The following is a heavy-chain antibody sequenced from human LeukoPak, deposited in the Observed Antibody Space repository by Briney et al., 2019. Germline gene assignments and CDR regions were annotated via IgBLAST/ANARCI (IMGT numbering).Heavy chain of an antibody. CDR1: GFIFSTYW. CDR3: VPQEDCSRTTCQFDY. D-gene: IGHD2-2*01. CDR2: MNSDGSSI. V-gene: IGHV3-74*01. Sequence: LGGSLRLSCAASGFIFSTYWMHWVRQAPGKGLVWVSRMNSDGSSISYADPVKGRFTISRDNAKNTLYLQMNNLRPEDTAVYYCVPQEDCSRTTCQFDYWGQGTLVTVSS. J-gene: IGHJ4*02.